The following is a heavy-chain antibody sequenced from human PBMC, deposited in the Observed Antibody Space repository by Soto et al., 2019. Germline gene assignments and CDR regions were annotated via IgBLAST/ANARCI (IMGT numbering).Heavy chain of an antibody. Sequence: GGSLRLSCAASGFTVSSNYMSWVRQAPGKGLEWVSVIYSGGSTYYADSVKGRFTISRHNSKNTLYLQMNSLRAEDTAVYYCARVGNYDFWSGYSFDYWGQGTLVTVSS. J-gene: IGHJ4*02. CDR2: IYSGGST. D-gene: IGHD3-3*01. CDR3: ARVGNYDFWSGYSFDY. CDR1: GFTVSSNY. V-gene: IGHV3-53*04.